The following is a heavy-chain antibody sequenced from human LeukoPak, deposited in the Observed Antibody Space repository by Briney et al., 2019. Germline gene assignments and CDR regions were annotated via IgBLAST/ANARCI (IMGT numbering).Heavy chain of an antibody. Sequence: SETLSLTCTVSGGSISSYHWSWIRQPPGKGLEWIGYIYYSGSTNYNPSLKSRVTISVDTSKNQFSLKLSSVTAADTAVYYCARGTDFWSGYSYYYGMDVWGQGTTVTVSS. D-gene: IGHD3-3*01. CDR1: GGSISSYH. CDR3: ARGTDFWSGYSYYYGMDV. CDR2: IYYSGST. J-gene: IGHJ6*02. V-gene: IGHV4-59*01.